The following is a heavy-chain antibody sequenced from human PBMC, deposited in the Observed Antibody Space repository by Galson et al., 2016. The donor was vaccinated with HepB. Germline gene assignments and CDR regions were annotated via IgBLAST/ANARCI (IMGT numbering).Heavy chain of an antibody. D-gene: IGHD2-8*01. V-gene: IGHV3-23*01. Sequence: SLRLSCAASGFTFSGYGMSWVRQAPGKGLEWVSAINSGGTTFYADPVTGRSTISKDNSKNTLYLQMNSLRAEDTAVYYCAKEVPNAFDPWGQGTLVTVSS. CDR3: AKEVPNAFDP. J-gene: IGHJ5*02. CDR1: GFTFSGYG. CDR2: INSGGTT.